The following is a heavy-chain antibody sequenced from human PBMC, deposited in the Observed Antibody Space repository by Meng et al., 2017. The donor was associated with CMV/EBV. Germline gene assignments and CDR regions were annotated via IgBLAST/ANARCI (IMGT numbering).Heavy chain of an antibody. CDR1: GGSFSGYY. J-gene: IGHJ5*02. CDR3: ARGSRRLPRFNWFDP. Sequence: QWQLQQWGAGLLKPSETLSLTCAVYGGSFSGYYWSWIRQPPGKGLEWIGEINHSGSTNYNPSLKSRVTISVDTSKNQFSLKLSSVTAADTAVYYCARGSRRLPRFNWFDPWGQGTLVTVSS. D-gene: IGHD3-3*01. V-gene: IGHV4-34*01. CDR2: INHSGST.